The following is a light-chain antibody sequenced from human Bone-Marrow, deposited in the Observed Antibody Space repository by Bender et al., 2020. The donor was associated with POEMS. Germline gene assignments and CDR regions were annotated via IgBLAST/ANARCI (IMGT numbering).Light chain of an antibody. V-gene: IGLV3-25*03. CDR1: ALSKQY. J-gene: IGLJ2*01. CDR3: RSEDNNETCVD. CDR2: KDS. Sequence: SFELTQPPSVSLSPGQTAWITCSGHALSKQYVYWYRQKPGQAPFLVISKDSERPSGISERFSGSSSGTTVTLTITGVQAKDESGYRCRSEDNNETCVDFGGRNKQTVL.